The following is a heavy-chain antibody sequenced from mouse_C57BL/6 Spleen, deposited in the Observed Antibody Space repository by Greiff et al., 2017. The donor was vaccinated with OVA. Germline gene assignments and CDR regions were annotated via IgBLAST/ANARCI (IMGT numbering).Heavy chain of an antibody. CDR2: ISSGSSTI. J-gene: IGHJ1*03. CDR3: ARGFDWYFDV. V-gene: IGHV5-17*01. CDR1: GFTFSDYG. Sequence: EVKLMESGGGLVKPGGSLKLSCAASGFTFSDYGMHWVRQAPEKGLEWVAYISSGSSTISYADTVKGRFTISRDNAKNTLFLQMTSLRSEDTAMYYCARGFDWYFDVWGTGTTVTVSS.